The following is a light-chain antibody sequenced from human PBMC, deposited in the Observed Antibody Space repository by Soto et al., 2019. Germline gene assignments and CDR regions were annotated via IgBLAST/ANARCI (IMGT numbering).Light chain of an antibody. CDR1: QGIGND. CDR2: AAS. J-gene: IGKJ4*01. CDR3: LQLNSYPLT. V-gene: IGKV1-17*01. Sequence: DIQMTQSPSSLSASVGDRVTITCRASQGIGNDLGWYQQKSGKAPKRLIDAASNLQSGVPSRFSGSGSGTEFTLIISSLQPEDFATYYCLQLNSYPLTFGGGTKVEIK.